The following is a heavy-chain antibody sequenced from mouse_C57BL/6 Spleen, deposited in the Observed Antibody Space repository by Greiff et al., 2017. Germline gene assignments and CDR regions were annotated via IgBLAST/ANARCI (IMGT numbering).Heavy chain of an antibody. D-gene: IGHD1-1*01. CDR3: SSYGSSYEGYFDV. Sequence: QVQLQQSGPELVKPGASVKISCKASGYTFTDYYINWVKQRPGQGLEWIGWIFPGSGSTYYNEKFKGKATLTVDKSSSTAYMLLISLTSEDSAVYFCSSYGSSYEGYFDVWGTGTTVTVSS. CDR1: GYTFTDYY. V-gene: IGHV1-75*01. J-gene: IGHJ1*03. CDR2: IFPGSGST.